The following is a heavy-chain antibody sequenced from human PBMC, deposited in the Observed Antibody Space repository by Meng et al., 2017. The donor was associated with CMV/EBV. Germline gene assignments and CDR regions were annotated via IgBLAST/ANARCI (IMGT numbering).Heavy chain of an antibody. CDR1: GFTFDDYG. Sequence: GESLKISCAASGFTFDDYGMSWVRQAPGKGLEWVSGINWNGGSTGYADSVKGRFTISRDNAKNSLYLQMNSLRAEDTALYHCARASSPEYYYGMDVWGQGTTVTVSS. J-gene: IGHJ6*02. CDR3: ARASSPEYYYGMDV. CDR2: INWNGGST. V-gene: IGHV3-20*01.